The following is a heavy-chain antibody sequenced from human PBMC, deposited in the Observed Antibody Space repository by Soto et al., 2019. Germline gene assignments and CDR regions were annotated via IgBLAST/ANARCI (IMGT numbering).Heavy chain of an antibody. CDR2: IYYSGST. J-gene: IGHJ5*02. D-gene: IGHD2-2*01. Sequence: SETLSLTCTVSGGSVRSGSYYWSWIRQPPGKGLEWIGYIYYSGSTNYNPSLKSRVTISVDTSKNQFSLKLSSVTAADTAVYYCARVMPTNWFDPWGQGTLVTVSS. V-gene: IGHV4-61*01. CDR1: GGSVRSGSYY. CDR3: ARVMPTNWFDP.